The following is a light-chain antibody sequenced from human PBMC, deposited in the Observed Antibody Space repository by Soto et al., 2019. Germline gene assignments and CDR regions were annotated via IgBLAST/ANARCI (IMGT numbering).Light chain of an antibody. Sequence: QSGLTQPPAASGSPGQTVTISCTGTKNDIGDYDFFSWYQHHPGKAPRLIIYEVVQRPSGVPDRFSGSKSGNTSSLTVSGLQAADEADYFCKLNAGSNTYVFGSGPKVTLL. CDR2: EVV. CDR3: KLNAGSNTYV. V-gene: IGLV2-8*01. CDR1: KNDIGDYDF. J-gene: IGLJ1*01.